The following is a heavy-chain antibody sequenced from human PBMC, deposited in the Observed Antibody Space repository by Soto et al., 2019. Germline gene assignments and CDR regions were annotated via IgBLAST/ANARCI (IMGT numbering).Heavy chain of an antibody. CDR3: ANLLGRPPADPGTLASPDFDL. Sequence: EVQFVQSGPEGKKPGESLTISCQASGYIFTHFWITWVRQVPGKGLEWMGRVDPSDSHADYSPSFQGHILISVDRAIATAYLHFTSLRASDSAMYYCANLLGRPPADPGTLASPDFDLWGQGTLVTVSS. CDR1: GYIFTHFW. V-gene: IGHV5-10-1*03. J-gene: IGHJ4*02. D-gene: IGHD3-10*01. CDR2: VDPSDSHA.